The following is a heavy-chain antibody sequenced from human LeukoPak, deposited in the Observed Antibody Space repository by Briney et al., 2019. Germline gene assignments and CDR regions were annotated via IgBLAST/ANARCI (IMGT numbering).Heavy chain of an antibody. CDR1: GFTFSSYG. V-gene: IGHV3-30*02. CDR3: ARRRYSGSSQHFDY. CDR2: IRFDANNK. D-gene: IGHD1-26*01. J-gene: IGHJ4*02. Sequence: GSLRLSCATSGFTFSSYGMHWVRQAPGKGLEWVAFIRFDANNKYYADSVKGRFTISRDNSKNTLYLQMNSLRAEDTAVYYCARRRYSGSSQHFDYWGQGTLVTVSS.